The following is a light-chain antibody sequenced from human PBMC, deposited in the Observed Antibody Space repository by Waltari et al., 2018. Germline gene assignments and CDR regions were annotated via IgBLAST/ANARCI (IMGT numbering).Light chain of an antibody. Sequence: QSALTQPASVSGSPGQSISISCTGISSDVGGFNFVSWYQQHPGKAPKLMIYDVFNRASGVSTRFSGSKSDHAASLAISGLQAEDEAVYYCSSYTASPPHVVFGGGTKVTVL. J-gene: IGLJ2*01. V-gene: IGLV2-14*03. CDR1: SSDVGGFNF. CDR3: SSYTASPPHVV. CDR2: DVF.